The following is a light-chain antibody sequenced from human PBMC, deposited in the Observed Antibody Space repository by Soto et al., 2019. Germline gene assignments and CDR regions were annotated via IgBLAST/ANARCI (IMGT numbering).Light chain of an antibody. Sequence: EVVMTQSPATVSVSPGERTSLSCRASQSIGTNLGWYQQKPCQAPRLLISKTSTRATGVPARFSGSGSGTEFTLTISSLQSEDIAVYYCQQYAGWPLTFGGGTKVDIK. V-gene: IGKV3-15*01. J-gene: IGKJ4*01. CDR3: QQYAGWPLT. CDR1: QSIGTN. CDR2: KTS.